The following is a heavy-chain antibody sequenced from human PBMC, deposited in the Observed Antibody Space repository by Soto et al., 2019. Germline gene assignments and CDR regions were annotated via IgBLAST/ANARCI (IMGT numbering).Heavy chain of an antibody. J-gene: IGHJ6*02. CDR2: ISSSSSTI. D-gene: IGHD6-19*01. CDR1: GFTFSSYS. Sequence: GGSLRLSCAASGFTFSSYSMNWVRQAPGKGLEWVSYISSSSSTIYYADSVKGRFTISRDNAKNSLYLQMNSLRDDDTAVYYCARIIAVAGYYYYYYGMDVWGQGTTVTVSS. CDR3: ARIIAVAGYYYYYYGMDV. V-gene: IGHV3-48*02.